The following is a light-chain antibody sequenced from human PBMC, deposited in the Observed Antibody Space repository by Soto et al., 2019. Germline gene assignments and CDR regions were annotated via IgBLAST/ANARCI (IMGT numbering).Light chain of an antibody. V-gene: IGKV3-11*01. CDR2: DAS. J-gene: IGKJ4*01. Sequence: DIVMTQSPATLSVAPGERVTFSCRASQSVSSNLAWYQQKPGQAPRLLIYDASNRATGIPARFSGSGSGTDLTLTISSLEPEDFAVYYCQQRSNWPLTFGGGTKVDIK. CDR3: QQRSNWPLT. CDR1: QSVSSN.